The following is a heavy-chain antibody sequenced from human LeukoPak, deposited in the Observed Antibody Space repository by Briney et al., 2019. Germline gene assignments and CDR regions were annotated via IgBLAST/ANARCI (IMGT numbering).Heavy chain of an antibody. CDR1: GYTFTSYG. CDR3: ARAPGCSSTSCYSHYYYYMDV. D-gene: IGHD2-2*01. V-gene: IGHV1-18*01. J-gene: IGHJ6*03. CDR2: ISAYNGNT. Sequence: GASAKVSCKASGYTFTSYGISWVRQAPGQGLEWMGWISAYNGNTNYAQKLQGRVTMTTDTSTSTAYMELRSLRSDDTAVYYCARAPGCSSTSCYSHYYYYMDVWGKGTTVTVSS.